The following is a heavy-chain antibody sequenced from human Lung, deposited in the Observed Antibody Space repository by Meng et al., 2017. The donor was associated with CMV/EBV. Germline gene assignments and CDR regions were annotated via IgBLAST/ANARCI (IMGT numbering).Heavy chain of an antibody. D-gene: IGHD3-22*01. J-gene: IGHJ4*02. V-gene: IGHV1-69*04. CDR3: ARDLGYFYGSSAYGYDY. CDR2: ITPILDVP. Sequence: SVXVSXKTSGGTFSTYTISWVRQAPGQGLEWMGRITPILDVPNYTQKFQGRLTITADKLTSTAYMELSSLRSEDTAMYYCARDLGYFYGSSAYGYDYLGQGXLVTVSS. CDR1: GGTFSTYT.